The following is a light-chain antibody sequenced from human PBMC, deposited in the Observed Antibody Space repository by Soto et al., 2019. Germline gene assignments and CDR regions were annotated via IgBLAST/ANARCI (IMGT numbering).Light chain of an antibody. CDR1: SSDIGGYNY. V-gene: IGLV2-14*01. J-gene: IGLJ1*01. Sequence: QSALTQPASVSGSPGQSITISCTGTSSDIGGYNYVSWYQQHPGKVPKLIIFEVTTRPSGVSNRFSGSKSGNTASLTISGPQADDEADYYCSSFTSTTTLYVFGTGTKLTVL. CDR3: SSFTSTTTLYV. CDR2: EVT.